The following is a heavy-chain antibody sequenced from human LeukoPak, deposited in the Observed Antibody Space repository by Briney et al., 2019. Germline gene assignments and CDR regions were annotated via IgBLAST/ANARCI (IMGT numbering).Heavy chain of an antibody. V-gene: IGHV3-30*03. Sequence: GGSLRLSCAASGFTFSSYGMHWVRQAPGKGLEWVAVISYDGSNKYYADSVKGRFTISRDNSKNTLYLQMNSLRAEDTAVYYCARDGSLHCSGGSCYGWSGYYFDYWGQGTLVTVSS. CDR1: GFTFSSYG. CDR3: ARDGSLHCSGGSCYGWSGYYFDY. J-gene: IGHJ4*02. D-gene: IGHD2-15*01. CDR2: ISYDGSNK.